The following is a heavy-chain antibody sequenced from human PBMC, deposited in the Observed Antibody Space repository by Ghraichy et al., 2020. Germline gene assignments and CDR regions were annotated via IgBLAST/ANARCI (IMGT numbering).Heavy chain of an antibody. J-gene: IGHJ4*02. CDR1: GFTFSSYS. CDR2: ISSSSSTI. D-gene: IGHD4-17*01. Sequence: LSLTCAASGFTFSSYSMNWVRQAPGKGLEWVSYISSSSSTIYYADSVKGRFTISRDNAKNSLYLQMNSLRDEDTAVYYCARDLFDYGDYFGYWGQGTLVTVSS. V-gene: IGHV3-48*02. CDR3: ARDLFDYGDYFGY.